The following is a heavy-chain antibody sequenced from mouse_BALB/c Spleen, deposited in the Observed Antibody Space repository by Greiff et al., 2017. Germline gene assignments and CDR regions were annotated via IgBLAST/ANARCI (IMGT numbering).Heavy chain of an antibody. V-gene: IGHV1S137*01. J-gene: IGHJ4*01. D-gene: IGHD2-10*02. CDR1: GYTFTDYA. CDR2: ISTYYGDA. CDR3: ARSKYGNSYAMDY. Sequence: QVQLQQSGAELVRPGVSVKISCKGSGYTFTDYAMHWVKQSHAKSLEWIGVISTYYGDASYNQKFKGKATMTVDTSSSTAYMELARLTSEDSAIYYCARSKYGNSYAMDYWGQGTSVTVSS.